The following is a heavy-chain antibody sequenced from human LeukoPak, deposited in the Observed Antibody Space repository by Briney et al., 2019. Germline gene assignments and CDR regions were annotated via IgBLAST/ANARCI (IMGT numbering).Heavy chain of an antibody. V-gene: IGHV3-30*03. J-gene: IGHJ3*02. D-gene: IGHD6-13*01. CDR1: GFTFSSYG. Sequence: GGSLRLSCAASGFTFSSYGMHWVRQAPGKGLEWVAVISYDGSNKYYADSVKGRFTISRDNSKNMLYLQMNSLRAEDTAVYYCAMLGIAAASAFDIWGQGTMVTVSS. CDR2: ISYDGSNK. CDR3: AMLGIAAASAFDI.